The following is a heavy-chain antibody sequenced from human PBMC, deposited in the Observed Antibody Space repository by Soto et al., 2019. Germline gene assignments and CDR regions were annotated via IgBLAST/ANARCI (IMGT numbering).Heavy chain of an antibody. CDR2: INHSGST. CDR1: GGSFSGYY. Sequence: SETLSLTCAVYGGSFSGYYWSWIRQPPGKGLEWIGEINHSGSTNYNPSLKSRVTISVDTSKNQFSLKLSSVTAADTAVYYCAREREKMVRGVIIAGSFDYWGQGTLLTVSS. CDR3: AREREKMVRGVIIAGSFDY. D-gene: IGHD3-10*01. V-gene: IGHV4-34*01. J-gene: IGHJ4*02.